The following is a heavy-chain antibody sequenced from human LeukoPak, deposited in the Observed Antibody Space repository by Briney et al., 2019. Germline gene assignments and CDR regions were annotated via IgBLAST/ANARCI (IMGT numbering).Heavy chain of an antibody. J-gene: IGHJ4*02. D-gene: IGHD1-26*01. CDR2: TFHSGST. CDR3: ARLGRSWEVPPADSDN. Sequence: PSGTLSLTCTVSGASISSGNWWSWVRQSPKKGLEWIGETFHSGSTTYNPSLQSRVTMSMDKSKNQYSLKLSSVTAADTAAYYCARLGRSWEVPPADSDNWGQGTLVTVSS. CDR1: GASISSGNW. V-gene: IGHV4-4*02.